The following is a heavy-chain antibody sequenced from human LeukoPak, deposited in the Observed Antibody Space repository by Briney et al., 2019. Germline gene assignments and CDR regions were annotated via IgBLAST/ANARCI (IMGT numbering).Heavy chain of an antibody. CDR1: GFTFSNIA. D-gene: IGHD3-9*01. CDR2: ISGSGEST. V-gene: IGHV3-23*01. Sequence: GGSLRLSCAASGFTFSNIAMTWVRQAPGERLEWVSTISGSGESTYYADSLKGRFTISRDNSKNTVYLHMNSLRAEDTAVYYCAKINGPILTGKLDCWGQGTLVTVSS. J-gene: IGHJ4*02. CDR3: AKINGPILTGKLDC.